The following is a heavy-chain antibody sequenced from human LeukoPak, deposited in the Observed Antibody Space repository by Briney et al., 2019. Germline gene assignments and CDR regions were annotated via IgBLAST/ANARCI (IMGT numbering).Heavy chain of an antibody. V-gene: IGHV4-34*01. CDR2: INHSGST. CDR1: GGSFSGYY. CDR3: ARGLYYFDY. Sequence: SETLSLTCAVYGGSFSGYYWSWIRQPPGKGLEWIGEINHSGSTNYNPSLKSRVTISVDTSKNQFSLKLSSVTAADTAVYYCARGLYYFDYWGQGTLVTVSS. J-gene: IGHJ4*02.